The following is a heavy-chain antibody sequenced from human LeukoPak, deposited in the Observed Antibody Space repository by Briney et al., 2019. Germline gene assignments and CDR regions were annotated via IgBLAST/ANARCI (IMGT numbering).Heavy chain of an antibody. J-gene: IGHJ4*02. CDR2: LSYDGSNK. V-gene: IGHV3-30-3*01. D-gene: IGHD6-19*01. CDR1: GFTFSSYA. Sequence: PGGSLRLSCGASGFTFSSYAMHWVRQAPGKGLEWVAVLSYDGSNKYYADSVKGRFTISRDNSKNTLYLQMNSLRAEDTAVYYCARPKGQWLVLDYWGQGTLVTVSS. CDR3: ARPKGQWLVLDY.